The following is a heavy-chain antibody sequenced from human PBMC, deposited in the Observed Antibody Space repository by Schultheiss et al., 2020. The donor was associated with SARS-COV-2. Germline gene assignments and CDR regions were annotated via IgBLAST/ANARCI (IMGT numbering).Heavy chain of an antibody. CDR2: IYYSGST. CDR1: GGSISSYY. J-gene: IGHJ6*02. Sequence: SETLSLTCTVSGGSISSYYWSWIRQPPGKGLEWIGYIYYSGSTNYNPSLKSRVTISVDTSKNQFSLKLSSVTAADTAVYYCASNVGYDYGDYNLYYYYGMDVWGQGTTVTVSS. V-gene: IGHV4-59*01. CDR3: ASNVGYDYGDYNLYYYYGMDV. D-gene: IGHD4-17*01.